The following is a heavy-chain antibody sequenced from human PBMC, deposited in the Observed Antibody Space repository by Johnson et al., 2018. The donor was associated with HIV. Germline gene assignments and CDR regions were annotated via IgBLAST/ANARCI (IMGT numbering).Heavy chain of an antibody. Sequence: VQLVESGGGLVQPGRSLRLSCAASGFTFDDYAMHWVRQAPGKGLEWVSGISWNSGSIGYADSVKGRFTIYKDNAKNSLYLQMNSLRAEDKALYYCAKDKGIQLWLNAFDIWGQGTMVTVSS. V-gene: IGHV3-9*01. CDR3: AKDKGIQLWLNAFDI. J-gene: IGHJ3*02. CDR1: GFTFDDYA. D-gene: IGHD5-18*01. CDR2: ISWNSGSI.